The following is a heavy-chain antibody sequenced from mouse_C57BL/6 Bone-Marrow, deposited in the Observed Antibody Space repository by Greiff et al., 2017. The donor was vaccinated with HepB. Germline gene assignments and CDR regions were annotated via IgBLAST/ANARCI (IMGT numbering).Heavy chain of an antibody. Sequence: VQLQQSGAELVRPGASVKLSCTASGFNIKDDYMHWVKQRPEQGLEWIGWIDPENGDTEYASKFQGKATITAATSSNTAYLQLSSLTSEDTAFYYCTSFYLIAYWGQGTLVTVSA. CDR3: TSFYLIAY. CDR2: IDPENGDT. D-gene: IGHD1-1*01. V-gene: IGHV14-4*01. CDR1: GFNIKDDY. J-gene: IGHJ3*01.